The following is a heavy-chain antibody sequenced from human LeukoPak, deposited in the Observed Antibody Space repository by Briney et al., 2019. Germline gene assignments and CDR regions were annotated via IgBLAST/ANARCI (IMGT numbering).Heavy chain of an antibody. CDR1: GFTFSSYS. CDR2: ISSSSSTI. Sequence: HPGGSLRLSCAASGFTFSSYSMNWVRQAPGKGLEWVSYISSSSSTIYYADSVKGRFTISRDNVKNSLYLQMNSLRAEDTAVYYCARAIFDGDYVEVPYYYYYGMDVWGQGTTVTVSS. V-gene: IGHV3-48*04. J-gene: IGHJ6*02. CDR3: ARAIFDGDYVEVPYYYYYGMDV. D-gene: IGHD4-17*01.